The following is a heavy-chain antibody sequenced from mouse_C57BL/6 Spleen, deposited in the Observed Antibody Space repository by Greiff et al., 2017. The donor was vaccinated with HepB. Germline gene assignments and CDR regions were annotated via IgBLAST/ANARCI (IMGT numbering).Heavy chain of an antibody. Sequence: EVKLVESEGGLVQPGRSMKLSCTASGFTFSDYYMAWVRQVPEKGLEWVANINYDGSSTYYLDSLKSRFIISRDNAKNILYLQMSSLKSEDTATYYCARGYYGYDVWYFDVWGTGTTVTVSS. V-gene: IGHV5-16*01. J-gene: IGHJ1*03. CDR1: GFTFSDYY. CDR3: ARGYYGYDVWYFDV. CDR2: INYDGSST. D-gene: IGHD2-2*01.